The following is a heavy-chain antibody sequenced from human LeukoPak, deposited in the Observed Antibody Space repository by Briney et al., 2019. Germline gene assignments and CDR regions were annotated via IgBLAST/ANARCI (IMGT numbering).Heavy chain of an antibody. J-gene: IGHJ6*02. CDR3: ASSGYYYDSSGYYPLHYGMDV. CDR2: IHDSGST. Sequence: SETLSLTCTVSGGTISSYYWNWIRQPPGKGLEWIGYIHDSGSTKYNPSLKSRVAISVDTSKNQFSLKLSSVTAADTAVYYCASSGYYYDSSGYYPLHYGMDVWGQGTTVTVSS. CDR1: GGTISSYY. V-gene: IGHV4-59*01. D-gene: IGHD3-22*01.